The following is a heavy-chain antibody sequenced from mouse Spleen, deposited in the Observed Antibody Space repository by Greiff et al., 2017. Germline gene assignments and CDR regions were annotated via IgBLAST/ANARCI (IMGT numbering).Heavy chain of an antibody. D-gene: IGHD4-1*01. Sequence: EVMLVESEGGLVQPGSSMKLSCTASGFTFSDYYMAWVRQVPEKGLEWVANINYDGSSTYYLDSLKSRFIISRDNAKNILYLQMSSLKSEDTATYYCARGGNWDVGYFDVWGAGTTVTVSS. CDR1: GFTFSDYY. CDR2: INYDGSST. V-gene: IGHV5-16*01. J-gene: IGHJ1*01. CDR3: ARGGNWDVGYFDV.